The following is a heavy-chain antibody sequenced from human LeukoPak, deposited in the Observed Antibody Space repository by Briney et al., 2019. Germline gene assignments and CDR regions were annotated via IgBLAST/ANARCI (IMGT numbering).Heavy chain of an antibody. CDR2: IYSSGST. J-gene: IGHJ2*01. CDR1: GDSISSADYY. D-gene: IGHD6-19*01. CDR3: ARAIGDSSGWYFGWYFDL. Sequence: SETLSLTCTVSGDSISSADYYWTWIRQPPGKGLELVGFIYSSGSTKYNPSLKSRVTISAATSKTQFSLKLSYATAADTAVYYCARAIGDSSGWYFGWYFDLWGRGTLVTVSS. V-gene: IGHV4-30-4*08.